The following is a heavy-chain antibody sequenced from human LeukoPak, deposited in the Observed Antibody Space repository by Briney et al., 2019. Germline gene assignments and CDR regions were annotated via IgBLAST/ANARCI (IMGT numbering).Heavy chain of an antibody. D-gene: IGHD5-18*01. CDR3: ARDRAWGSYGPDY. Sequence: PGGSLRLSCAASGFTFSSYGMHWVRQAPGKGLEWVAVIWYDGSNKYYADSVKGRFTISRDNSKNTLYLQMNGLRAEDTAVYYCARDRAWGSYGPDYWGQGTLVTVSS. J-gene: IGHJ4*02. CDR2: IWYDGSNK. V-gene: IGHV3-33*01. CDR1: GFTFSSYG.